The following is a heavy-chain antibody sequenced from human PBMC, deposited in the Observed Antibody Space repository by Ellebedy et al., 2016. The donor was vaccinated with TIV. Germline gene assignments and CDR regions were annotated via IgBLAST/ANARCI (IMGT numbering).Heavy chain of an antibody. CDR2: IYYSGST. J-gene: IGHJ4*02. CDR3: ARRGSVAGNPIFDY. Sequence: SETLSLTXTVSGGSISSSNYYWGWIRQPPGKGLEWIGSIYYSGSTYYKPSLKSRVIVSVDTSKNQFSLKVTSVTAADSAVYYCARRGSVAGNPIFDYWGQGTLVTVSS. D-gene: IGHD6-19*01. V-gene: IGHV4-39*01. CDR1: GGSISSSNYY.